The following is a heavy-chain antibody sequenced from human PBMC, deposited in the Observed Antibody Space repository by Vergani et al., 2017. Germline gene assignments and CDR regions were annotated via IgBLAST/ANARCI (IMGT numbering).Heavy chain of an antibody. V-gene: IGHV1-69*01. Sequence: QVQLVQSGAEVKKPGSSVKVSCKASRGTFSSYAISWVRQAPGQGLEWMGGIIPIFGTANYAQKFQGRVTITADESTSTAYMELSSLRSEDTAVYYCARPYATTPDYYYDYGMDVWGQGTTVTVSS. CDR1: RGTFSSYA. CDR2: IIPIFGTA. CDR3: ARPYATTPDYYYDYGMDV. J-gene: IGHJ6*02. D-gene: IGHD4-11*01.